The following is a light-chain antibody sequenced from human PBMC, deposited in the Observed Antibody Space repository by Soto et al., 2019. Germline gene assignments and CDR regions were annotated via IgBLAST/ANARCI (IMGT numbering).Light chain of an antibody. CDR3: APWDDSLNGPV. V-gene: IGLV1-44*01. J-gene: IGLJ3*02. Sequence: QAVVTQPPSVSGAPGQRITISCTGSSSNIGSRYEVQWYQQLPGTAPKLLIYSTNQRPSGVPDRFSGSKSGTSASLAISGLQSEDEADYYCAPWDDSLNGPVFGGGTKLTVL. CDR2: STN. CDR1: SSNIGSRYE.